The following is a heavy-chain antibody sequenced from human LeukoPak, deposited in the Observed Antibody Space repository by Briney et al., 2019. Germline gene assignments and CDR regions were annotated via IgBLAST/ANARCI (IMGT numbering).Heavy chain of an antibody. Sequence: GGSLRLSCAASGFTFSTYNMNWVRQAPGKGPEWVSSITSSSSYIYYADSVKGRFTISRDNAKNSLYLQMNSLRAEDTAVYYSAREPMIVGVIDSGSYDNAFDIWGQGTMVTVSS. CDR1: GFTFSTYN. CDR3: AREPMIVGVIDSGSYDNAFDI. V-gene: IGHV3-21*01. CDR2: ITSSSSYI. D-gene: IGHD3-22*01. J-gene: IGHJ3*02.